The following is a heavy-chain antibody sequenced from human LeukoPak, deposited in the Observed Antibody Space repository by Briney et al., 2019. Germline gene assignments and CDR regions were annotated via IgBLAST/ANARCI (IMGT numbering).Heavy chain of an antibody. CDR2: INHSGST. J-gene: IGHJ3*02. CDR3: ARVYHYDFWSGYYEIPDAFDI. CDR1: GGSFSGYY. Sequence: SETLSLTCAVYGGSFSGYYWSWIRQPPGKGLEWIGEINHSGSTNYNPSLKSRVTISVDTSKNQFSLKLSSVTAADTAVYYCARVYHYDFWSGYYEIPDAFDIWGQGTMVTVSS. D-gene: IGHD3-3*01. V-gene: IGHV4-34*01.